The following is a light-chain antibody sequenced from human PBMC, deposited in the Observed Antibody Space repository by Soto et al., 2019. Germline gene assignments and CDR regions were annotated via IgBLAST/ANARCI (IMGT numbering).Light chain of an antibody. J-gene: IGKJ1*01. CDR3: QQRGGSPPTWT. Sequence: EIVLTQSPGTLSLSPWERGTLSCRASQRISSNSLAWYQQKPGQAPRLLIYDASNRATGIPDRFSGSGSGTDFTLTISRLEPEDFAVYYCQQRGGSPPTWTFGQGTKVDIK. CDR1: QRISSNS. V-gene: IGKV3-20*01. CDR2: DAS.